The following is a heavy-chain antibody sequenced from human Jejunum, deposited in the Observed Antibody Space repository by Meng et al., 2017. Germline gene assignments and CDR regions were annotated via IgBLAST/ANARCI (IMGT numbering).Heavy chain of an antibody. CDR2: IYYSGDT. J-gene: IGHJ4*02. CDR1: GGSISGTTHY. D-gene: IGHD5-18*01. CDR3: ARGSRGYSYG. V-gene: IGHV4-39*07. Sequence: KSGPGLGPPSETLSLTLTVSGGSISGTTHYWGWIRQSPGKGLEWIGSIYYSGDTYENPSLKSRVTISVDTSKNQFSLKLTSVTAADTAVYYCARGSRGYSYGWGQGTLVTVSS.